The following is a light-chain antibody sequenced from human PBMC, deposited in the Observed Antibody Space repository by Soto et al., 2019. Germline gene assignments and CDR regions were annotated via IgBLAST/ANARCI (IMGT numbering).Light chain of an antibody. J-gene: IGLJ1*01. CDR1: SSAVGTYNL. Sequence: QSALTQPRSVSGSPGQSITISCTASSSAVGTYNLVSCYQHHPGKAPKLMIYDVTQRTSGVPDRFSGSKSGNTASLTISGLQAYDEAHYYCFSYAVSYPDYVFGTGTKVTVL. CDR2: DVT. V-gene: IGLV2-11*01. CDR3: FSYAVSYPDYV.